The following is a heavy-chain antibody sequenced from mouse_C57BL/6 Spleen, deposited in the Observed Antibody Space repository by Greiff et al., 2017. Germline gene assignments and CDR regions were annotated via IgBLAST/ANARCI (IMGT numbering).Heavy chain of an antibody. V-gene: IGHV3-6*01. Sequence: EVKLEESGPGLVKPSQSLSLTCSVTGYSITSGYYWNWIRQFPGNKLEWMGYISYDGSNNYNPSLKNRISITRDTSKNQFFLKLNSVTTEDTATYDCARENYGSGDYWGQGTSVTVSS. CDR1: GYSITSGYY. D-gene: IGHD2-4*01. J-gene: IGHJ4*01. CDR2: ISYDGSN. CDR3: ARENYGSGDY.